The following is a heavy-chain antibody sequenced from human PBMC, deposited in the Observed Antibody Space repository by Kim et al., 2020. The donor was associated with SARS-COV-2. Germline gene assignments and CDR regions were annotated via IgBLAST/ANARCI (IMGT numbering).Heavy chain of an antibody. CDR3: ARDHREWLQYTANWYFDL. Sequence: SETLSLTCTVSGGSISSYYWSWIRQPPGKGLEWIGYIYYSGSTNYNPSLKSRDTISVNTSKNKFSLKLSSVTAADTAVYYCARDHREWLQYTANWYFDLWGRGTLVTVSS. D-gene: IGHD3-3*01. CDR2: IYYSGST. V-gene: IGHV4-59*01. CDR1: GGSISSYY. J-gene: IGHJ2*01.